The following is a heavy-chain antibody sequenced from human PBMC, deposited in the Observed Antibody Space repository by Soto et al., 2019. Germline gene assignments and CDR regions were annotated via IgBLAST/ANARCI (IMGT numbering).Heavy chain of an antibody. CDR2: ISGSGGST. Sequence: GGSLRLSCAASGFTFSSYAMSWVRQAPGKGLEWVSAISGSGGSTYYADSVKGRFTISRDNSKNTLYLQMNSLRAEDTAVYYCAKAYDILTGYCIASLYYYYGMDVWGQGTTVTVSS. J-gene: IGHJ6*02. CDR3: AKAYDILTGYCIASLYYYYGMDV. CDR1: GFTFSSYA. D-gene: IGHD3-9*01. V-gene: IGHV3-23*01.